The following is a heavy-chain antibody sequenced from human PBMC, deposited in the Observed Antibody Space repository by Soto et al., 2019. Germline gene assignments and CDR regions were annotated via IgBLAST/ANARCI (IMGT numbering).Heavy chain of an antibody. CDR2: INPSGGST. CDR3: ARVVSSSWYGLVVNWFDP. J-gene: IGHJ5*02. Sequence: ASVPGSCPAAGSTFPSYYMHWVRQAPGQGLEWMGIINPSGGSTSYAQKFQGRVTMTRDTSTSTVYMELSSLRSEDTAVYYCARVVSSSWYGLVVNWFDPWGQGTLVTVSS. CDR1: GSTFPSYY. D-gene: IGHD6-13*01. V-gene: IGHV1-46*03.